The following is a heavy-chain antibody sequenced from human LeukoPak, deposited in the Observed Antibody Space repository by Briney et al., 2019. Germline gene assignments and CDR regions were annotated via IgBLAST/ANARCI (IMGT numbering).Heavy chain of an antibody. D-gene: IGHD6-13*01. Sequence: GGSLRLSCGASGFTFSSYSMNWVRQAPGKGLEWVSYISSSSSTIYYADPVKGRFTISRDNAKNSLYLQMNSLRDEDTAVYYCARARSIAAAGTSDDAFDIWGQGTMVTVSS. CDR3: ARARSIAAAGTSDDAFDI. J-gene: IGHJ3*02. CDR2: ISSSSSTI. V-gene: IGHV3-48*02. CDR1: GFTFSSYS.